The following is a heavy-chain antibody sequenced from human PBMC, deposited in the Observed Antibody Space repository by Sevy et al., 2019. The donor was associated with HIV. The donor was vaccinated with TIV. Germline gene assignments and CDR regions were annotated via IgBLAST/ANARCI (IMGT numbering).Heavy chain of an antibody. J-gene: IGHJ6*02. CDR3: ARVYYDSSGYFTFHYYGMDV. CDR1: GFTFSSYS. D-gene: IGHD3-22*01. V-gene: IGHV3-21*01. CDR2: ISSSSSYI. Sequence: GGSLRLSRAASGFTFSSYSMNWVRQAPGKGLEWVSSISSSSSYIYYADSAKGRFTISRDNAKNSLYLQMNSLRAEDTAVYYCARVYYDSSGYFTFHYYGMDVWGQGTTVTVSS.